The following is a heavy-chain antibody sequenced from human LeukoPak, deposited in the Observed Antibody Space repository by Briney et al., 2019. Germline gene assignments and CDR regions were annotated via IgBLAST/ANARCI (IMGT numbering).Heavy chain of an antibody. V-gene: IGHV1-2*02. CDR3: ARGNDFELTYNWFDP. D-gene: IGHD3-3*01. Sequence: ASVKVSCKASGYTFTGYSMHWVRQAPGQGLEWMGWINPNSGGTNYAQKFQGRVTMTRDTSISTAYMELSRLRSDDTAVYYCARGNDFELTYNWFDPWGQGTLVTVSS. CDR1: GYTFTGYS. J-gene: IGHJ5*02. CDR2: INPNSGGT.